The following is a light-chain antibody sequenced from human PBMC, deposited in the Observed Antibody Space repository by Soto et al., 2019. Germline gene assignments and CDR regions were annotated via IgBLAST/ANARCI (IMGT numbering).Light chain of an antibody. CDR3: CSYAGDYMWA. CDR1: NSDLGSYNL. J-gene: IGLJ1*01. Sequence: PQPASAAVSPGQSITISCTVTNSDLGSYNLVHWFQQHPGKVPEVMIYDRTKRPAGVSDRFSGVKSQHTASLTISAVQAEAEGDSDCCSYAGDYMWAFGTGTKVTV. V-gene: IGLV2-23*01. CDR2: DRT.